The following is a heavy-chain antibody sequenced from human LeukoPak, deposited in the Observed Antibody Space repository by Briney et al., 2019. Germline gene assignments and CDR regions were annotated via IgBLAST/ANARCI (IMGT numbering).Heavy chain of an antibody. J-gene: IGHJ4*02. D-gene: IGHD6-13*01. CDR3: ARDDSAQYSGSWYGGFDY. CDR2: ISAYNGNT. CDR1: GYTFTSYG. V-gene: IGHV1-18*01. Sequence: ASVKVSCKASGYTFTSYGISWVRQAPGQGLEWMGWISAYNGNTNYAQKLQGRVTMTTDTSTSTAYMELRSLRSDDTAVYYCARDDSAQYSGSWYGGFDYWGQGTLVTVSS.